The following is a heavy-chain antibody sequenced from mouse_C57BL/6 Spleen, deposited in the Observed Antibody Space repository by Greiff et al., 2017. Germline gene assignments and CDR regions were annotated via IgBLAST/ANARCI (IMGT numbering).Heavy chain of an antibody. CDR3: ARATTVVDAMDY. V-gene: IGHV1-59*01. Sequence: QVQLQQSGAELVRPGTSVKLSCKASGYTFTSYWMHWVKQRPGQGLEWIGVIDPSDSYTNYNQKFKGKATLTVDTSSSTAYMQLSSLTSEDSAVYYCARATTVVDAMDYWGQGTSVTVSS. J-gene: IGHJ4*01. D-gene: IGHD1-1*01. CDR1: GYTFTSYW. CDR2: IDPSDSYT.